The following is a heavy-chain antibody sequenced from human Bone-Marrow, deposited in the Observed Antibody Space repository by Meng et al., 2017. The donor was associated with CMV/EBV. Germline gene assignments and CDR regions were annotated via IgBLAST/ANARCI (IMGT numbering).Heavy chain of an antibody. Sequence: SVKVSCKASGGTFSSYAISWVRQAPGQGLEWTGGIIPIFGTANYAQKFQGRVTITTDESTSTAYMELSSLRSEDTAVYYCATDIVVVPAAIRSPRFDPWGQGTLVTVSS. CDR1: GGTFSSYA. V-gene: IGHV1-69*05. CDR3: ATDIVVVPAAIRSPRFDP. J-gene: IGHJ5*02. CDR2: IIPIFGTA. D-gene: IGHD2-2*01.